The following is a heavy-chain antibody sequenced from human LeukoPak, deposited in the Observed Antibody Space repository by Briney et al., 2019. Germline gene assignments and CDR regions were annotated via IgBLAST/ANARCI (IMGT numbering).Heavy chain of an antibody. J-gene: IGHJ4*02. V-gene: IGHV1-46*03. CDR2: INPSGGST. Sequence: ASVKVSCKASGYTFTSYYMHWVRQAPGQGLEWMGIINPSGGSTSYAQKFQGIVTMTRDTSTSTVYMELSSLRSEDTAVYYCARDTKARAYYDFWSGYYFDYWGQGTLVTVSS. CDR3: ARDTKARAYYDFWSGYYFDY. D-gene: IGHD3-3*01. CDR1: GYTFTSYY.